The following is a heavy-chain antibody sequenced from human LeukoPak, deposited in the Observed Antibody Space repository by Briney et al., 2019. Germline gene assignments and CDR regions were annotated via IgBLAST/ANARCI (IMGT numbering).Heavy chain of an antibody. D-gene: IGHD3-10*01. CDR1: GFTFSIYA. CDR3: AARREYYYGSGSYYYYYYGMEA. V-gene: IGHV3-23*01. Sequence: QPGRSLRLSCAASGFTFSIYAMSWVRQAPGKGLEWVSAISGSGDSTYYADSVRGRFTVSRDNSKNTLYLQMNSLRAEDTAVYYCAARREYYYGSGSYYYYYYGMEAWGQGTTVTVSS. J-gene: IGHJ6*02. CDR2: ISGSGDST.